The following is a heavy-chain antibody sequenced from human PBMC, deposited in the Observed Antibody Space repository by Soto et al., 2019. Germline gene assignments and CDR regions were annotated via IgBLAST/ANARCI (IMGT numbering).Heavy chain of an antibody. V-gene: IGHV4-34*02. CDR2: VHHTGTS. J-gene: IGHJ6*02. CDR3: ARRKDSSRYYYGTDV. D-gene: IGHD6-13*01. Sequence: QVALQQWGAGLLKTSQTLSLTCGVHDGSFNDYFWTWIRQSPGKGLEWIGEVHHTGTSYFNPSLKSRVTLSVDTSKSQFSLNLTSVTAADTSIYFCARRKDSSRYYYGTDVWGQGTTVVVS. CDR1: DGSFNDYF.